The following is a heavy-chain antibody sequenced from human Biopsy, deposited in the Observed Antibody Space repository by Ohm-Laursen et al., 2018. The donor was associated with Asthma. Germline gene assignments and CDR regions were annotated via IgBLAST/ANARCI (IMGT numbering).Heavy chain of an antibody. J-gene: IGHJ4*02. D-gene: IGHD7-27*01. CDR3: ARSSHINWGGYFDY. V-gene: IGHV1-69*01. CDR1: GGTFSSYA. Sequence: SSVKVSCKTSGGTFSSYAISWVRQAPGQGLEWMGGIIPVFGTANYAQKFQGRVTITADESTSTAYMELSSLRSEDTAVYYCARSSHINWGGYFDYWGQGTLVTVSS. CDR2: IIPVFGTA.